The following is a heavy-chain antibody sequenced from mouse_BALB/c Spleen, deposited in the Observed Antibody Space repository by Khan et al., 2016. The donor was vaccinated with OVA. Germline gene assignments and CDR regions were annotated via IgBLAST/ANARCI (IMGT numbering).Heavy chain of an antibody. V-gene: IGHV1-4*01. CDR1: GYTFTSYT. Sequence: VQLQQSGAELARPGASVKMSCKASGYTFTSYTIHWIKKRPGQGLEWIGYINPSNGYTNYNQKFKDKATLTTDKSSTTAYLQLSSLTSDDSAVYNRVRDGGYHRDDRWVAYWGQGTPGTVSA. D-gene: IGHD2-14*01. J-gene: IGHJ3*01. CDR2: INPSNGYT. CDR3: VRDGGYHRDDRWVAY.